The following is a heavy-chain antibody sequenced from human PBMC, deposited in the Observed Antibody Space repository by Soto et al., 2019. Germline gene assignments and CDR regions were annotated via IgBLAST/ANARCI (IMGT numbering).Heavy chain of an antibody. V-gene: IGHV1-18*01. CDR1: GFTFTAYG. Sequence: QVQLVQSGTEVKKPGASVKVSCKASGFTFTAYGISWVRQAPGQGLEWMGWISTYSGNTNYAQKLQGRVTVTTDTSTSTAYMELRSLTSDDTAVYFCARIDPPHYYFDQRGQGTLVTVSS. CDR2: ISTYSGNT. J-gene: IGHJ4*02. CDR3: ARIDPPHYYFDQ.